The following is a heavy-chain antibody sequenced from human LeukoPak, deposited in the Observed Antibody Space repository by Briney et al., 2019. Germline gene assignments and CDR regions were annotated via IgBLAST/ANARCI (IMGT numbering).Heavy chain of an antibody. CDR1: GGSISSYY. CDR2: INHSGST. D-gene: IGHD3-22*01. CDR3: ARRDYYYDSSGYMVFDY. Sequence: SETLSLTCTVSGGSISSYYWSWIRQPPGKGLEWIGEINHSGSTNYNPSLKSRVTISVDTSKNQFSLKLSSVTAADTAVYYCARRDYYYDSSGYMVFDYWGQGTLVTVSS. V-gene: IGHV4-34*01. J-gene: IGHJ4*02.